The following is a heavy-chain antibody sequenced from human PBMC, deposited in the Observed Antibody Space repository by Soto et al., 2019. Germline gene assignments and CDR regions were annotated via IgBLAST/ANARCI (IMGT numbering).Heavy chain of an antibody. Sequence: QVQLQESGPGLVKPSETLSLTCTVSGDSITSYYWSWIRQPPGKALEWIGYIYYSGSTDNNPSLKSRVTISLDPAKKQFSLKLTSVTAADTAVYYCASDLGIGSGPFDAWGQGTMVTVSA. CDR2: IYYSGST. J-gene: IGHJ3*01. CDR3: ASDLGIGSGPFDA. D-gene: IGHD2-2*03. V-gene: IGHV4-59*01. CDR1: GDSITSYY.